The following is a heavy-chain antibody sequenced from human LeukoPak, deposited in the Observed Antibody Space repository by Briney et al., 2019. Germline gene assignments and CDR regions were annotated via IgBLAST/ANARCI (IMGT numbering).Heavy chain of an antibody. D-gene: IGHD6-13*01. CDR1: GFTFSIYA. CDR2: ISGSGGST. Sequence: GGSLRLSCAASGFTFSIYAMSWVRQAPGKGLEWVSTISGSGGSTYNADSVKGRFTISRDNSKNTVYLRMNSLRAEDTAIYFCAKARGYSSHYYYYGMDVWGQGTTVTVSS. J-gene: IGHJ6*02. CDR3: AKARGYSSHYYYYGMDV. V-gene: IGHV3-23*01.